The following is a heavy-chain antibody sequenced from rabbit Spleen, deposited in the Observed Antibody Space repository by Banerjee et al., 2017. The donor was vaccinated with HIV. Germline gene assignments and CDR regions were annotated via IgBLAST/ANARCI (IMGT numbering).Heavy chain of an antibody. CDR1: GFSFSSRHY. J-gene: IGHJ4*01. CDR3: ARDVGGGTTGFDYFNL. D-gene: IGHD7-1*01. Sequence: QEQLVESGGGLVQPEGSLTLTCTASGFSFSSRHYMCWVRQAPGKGLEWIACIGTSSDITYYASWAKGRFTISKTSSTTVTLQMTSLTAADTATYFCARDVGGGTTGFDYFNLWGPGTLVTVS. V-gene: IGHV1S45*01. CDR2: IGTSSDIT.